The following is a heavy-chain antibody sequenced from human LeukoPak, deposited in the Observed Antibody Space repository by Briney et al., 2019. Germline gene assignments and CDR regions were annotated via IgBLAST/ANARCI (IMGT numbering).Heavy chain of an antibody. CDR3: AELGITMIGGV. Sequence: GGSLRLPCAASGFTFDDYGMSWVRQAPGKGLEWVSGINWNGGSTGYADSVKGRFTISRDNAKNSLYLQMNSLRAEDTAVYYCAELGITMIGGVWGKGTTVTISS. J-gene: IGHJ6*04. V-gene: IGHV3-20*04. D-gene: IGHD3-10*02. CDR2: INWNGGST. CDR1: GFTFDDYG.